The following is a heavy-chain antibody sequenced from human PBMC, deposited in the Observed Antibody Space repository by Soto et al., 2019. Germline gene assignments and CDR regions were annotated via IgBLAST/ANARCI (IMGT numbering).Heavy chain of an antibody. J-gene: IGHJ4*02. CDR2: IYDSGKT. CDR1: GASIASTTYF. CDR3: AKNLPRTGRFDF. V-gene: IGHV4-39*01. Sequence: KPSETLSLTCTLSGASIASTTYFWAWIRQPPGRGLEWVGSIYDSGKTHYNPSLKNRVTISVDRSKNQFALQMTSVTAADTVVYYCAKNLPRTGRFDFWGQGTLVTVSS.